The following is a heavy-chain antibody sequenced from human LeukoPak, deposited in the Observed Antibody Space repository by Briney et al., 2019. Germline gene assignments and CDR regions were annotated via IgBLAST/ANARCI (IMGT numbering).Heavy chain of an antibody. CDR1: GFTFSRDV. CDR3: AKDEDLTHGDYSSFDY. Sequence: PGGCLRPSCALSGFTFSRDVINWVRQAPGKGLGWVSGISSSGGRTYYADSVRGGFTISRDTSKNTPYWQMSRRRAEATPVYYRAKDEDLTHGDYSSFDYWGQGALVTVSS. V-gene: IGHV3-23*01. CDR2: ISSSGGRT. D-gene: IGHD4-17*01. J-gene: IGHJ4*02.